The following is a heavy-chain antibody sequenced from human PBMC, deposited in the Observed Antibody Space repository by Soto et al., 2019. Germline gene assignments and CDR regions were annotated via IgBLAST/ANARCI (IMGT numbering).Heavy chain of an antibody. Sequence: PGGSLRLSCTGSGFTLSDQYIYWVRQAPGKGLEWVGRSRDKAQGYSTIYAASVKGRFTTSRDESENSVYLQMNSLKTEDTAIYYCVRTTYFSDVGVYTSFFDYWGQGTLVTVSS. CDR1: GFTLSDQY. V-gene: IGHV3-72*01. D-gene: IGHD2-8*01. J-gene: IGHJ4*02. CDR3: VRTTYFSDVGVYTSFFDY. CDR2: SRDKAQGYST.